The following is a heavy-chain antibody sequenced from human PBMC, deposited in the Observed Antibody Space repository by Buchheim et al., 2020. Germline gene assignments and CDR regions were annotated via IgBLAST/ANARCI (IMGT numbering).Heavy chain of an antibody. V-gene: IGHV3-74*01. D-gene: IGHD3-9*01. CDR2: INSDGSFT. J-gene: IGHJ5*02. Sequence: EVQLVESGGGLVQPGGSLRLSCAGSGFIFSSHWMHWVRQAPGKGLMWVSGINSDGSFTTYADSVKGRLTISRDNAKTTLYLQMNSLRAEDTAVYYCVRGYDTWGQGTL. CDR1: GFIFSSHW. CDR3: VRGYDT.